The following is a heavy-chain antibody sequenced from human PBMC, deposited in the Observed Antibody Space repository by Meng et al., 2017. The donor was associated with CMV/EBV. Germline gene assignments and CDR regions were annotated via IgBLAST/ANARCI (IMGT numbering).Heavy chain of an antibody. V-gene: IGHV4-59*01. CDR2: IYYSGST. D-gene: IGHD6-19*01. CDR1: GGSISSYY. J-gene: IGHJ4*02. CDR3: ARGPSSGWYWG. Sequence: ESLKISCTVSGGSISSYYWSWIRQPPGKGLEWIGYIYYSGSTNYNPSLKSRVTISVDTSKNQFSLKLSSVTAADTAVYYCARGPSSGWYWGWGQGTLVTVSS.